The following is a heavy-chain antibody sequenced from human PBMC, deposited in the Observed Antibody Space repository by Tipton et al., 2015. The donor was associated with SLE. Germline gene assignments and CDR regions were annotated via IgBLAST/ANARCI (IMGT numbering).Heavy chain of an antibody. J-gene: IGHJ4*02. Sequence: TLSLTCTVSGCSISSCSFYWGWIRQPPGKGLEWIGSFYYGKSTFYNPSLKSRVTISVDTSTNRLSLQLSSVTAADTALYYCARLISAYDCNFDYWGQGTLVTVSP. CDR1: GCSISSCSFY. V-gene: IGHV4-39*07. D-gene: IGHD5-12*01. CDR2: FYYGKST. CDR3: ARLISAYDCNFDY.